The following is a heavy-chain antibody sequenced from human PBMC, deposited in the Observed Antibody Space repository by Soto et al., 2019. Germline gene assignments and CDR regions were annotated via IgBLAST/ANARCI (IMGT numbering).Heavy chain of an antibody. Sequence: SETLTLTCTVSGGSVSSGSYYWSWIRQPPGKGLEWIGYIYYSGSTNYNPSLKSRVTISVDTSKNQFSLKLGSVTAADTAVYYCAREYSSSSSFDYWGQGTLVTVSS. CDR1: GGSVSSGSYY. J-gene: IGHJ4*02. V-gene: IGHV4-61*01. CDR2: IYYSGST. CDR3: AREYSSSSSFDY. D-gene: IGHD6-6*01.